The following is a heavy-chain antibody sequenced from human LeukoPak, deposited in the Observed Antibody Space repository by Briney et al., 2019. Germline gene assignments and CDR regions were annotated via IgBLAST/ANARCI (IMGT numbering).Heavy chain of an antibody. CDR2: VYHTGSS. Sequence: PSETLSLTCAVSGGSISSTNWWTWVRQPPGEGLEWIGEVYHTGSSNYNPSLKSRVTISVDKSKSQFSLNLSSVTAADTAVYYCARGYCSGGSCQVDYWGQGTLVTVSS. D-gene: IGHD2-15*01. CDR3: ARGYCSGGSCQVDY. CDR1: GGSISSTNW. V-gene: IGHV4-4*02. J-gene: IGHJ4*02.